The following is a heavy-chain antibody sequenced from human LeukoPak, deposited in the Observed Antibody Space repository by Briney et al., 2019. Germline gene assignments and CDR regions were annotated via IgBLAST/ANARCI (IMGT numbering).Heavy chain of an antibody. CDR2: ISSSGSTI. Sequence: GGSLRLSCAASGFTFSDYYMSWIRQAPGKRLEWVSYISSSGSTIYYADSVKGRFTISRDNAKNSLYLQMHSLRAEDTAVYYCARARNYYGMDVWGQGTTVTVSS. D-gene: IGHD1-14*01. CDR1: GFTFSDYY. V-gene: IGHV3-11*01. CDR3: ARARNYYGMDV. J-gene: IGHJ6*02.